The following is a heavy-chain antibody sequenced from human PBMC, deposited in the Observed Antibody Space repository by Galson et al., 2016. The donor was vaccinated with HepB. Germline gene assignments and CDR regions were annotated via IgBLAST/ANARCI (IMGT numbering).Heavy chain of an antibody. CDR1: GFTFSSCA. CDR3: AKMSGSRGYYSDAFDI. Sequence: SLRLSCAASGFTFSSCAMSWVRQAPGKGLEWVSAISGSGGSTYYADSVKGRFTISTDNSKNMMYLQMNSLRAEDTAVYYCAKMSGSRGYYSDAFDIWGQGTMVTVSS. D-gene: IGHD3-22*01. J-gene: IGHJ3*02. CDR2: ISGSGGST. V-gene: IGHV3-23*01.